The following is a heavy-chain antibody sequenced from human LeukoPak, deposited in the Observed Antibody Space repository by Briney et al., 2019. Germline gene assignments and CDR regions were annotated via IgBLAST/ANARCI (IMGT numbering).Heavy chain of an antibody. CDR3: ARVGATHSYYYYYMDV. D-gene: IGHD1-26*01. V-gene: IGHV7-4-1*01. CDR1: GYTFTSYA. CDR2: INTNTGNP. Sequence: ATVKVSCKASGYTFTSYAMNWVRQAPGQGLEWMGWINTNTGNPTYAQGFTGRFVFSLDTSVSTAYLQIGSLKAEDTAVYYCARVGATHSYYYYYMDVWGKGTTVTVSS. J-gene: IGHJ6*03.